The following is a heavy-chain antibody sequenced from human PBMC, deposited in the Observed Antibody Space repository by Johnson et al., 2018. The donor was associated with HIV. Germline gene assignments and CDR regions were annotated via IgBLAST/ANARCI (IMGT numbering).Heavy chain of an antibody. CDR3: ARDSISCYSCAFDM. J-gene: IGHJ3*02. CDR1: GFTFRNYA. D-gene: IGHD2-2*01. V-gene: IGHV3-23*04. CDR2: IGAGGESA. Sequence: VQLVESGGGLVQPGWSLRLSCAASGFTFRNYAMSWVRQAPGKGLEWVSTIGAGGESADYTDSVKGRFSISRDNSKNTLYLQVISLRAEDTALYYCARDSISCYSCAFDMWGQGTMVTVSS.